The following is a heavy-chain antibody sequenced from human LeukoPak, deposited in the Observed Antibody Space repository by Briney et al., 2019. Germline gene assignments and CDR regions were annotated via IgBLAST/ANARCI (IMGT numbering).Heavy chain of an antibody. CDR3: ARGPPDMSSPEH. J-gene: IGHJ1*01. Sequence: GGSLRLSRAASRFTLSSYILNWVRQPPGEGLEWVSYISGSSSTIYYADSVKGRFTISRDNAKNSLYLQMNSVRAEDTAVYYCARGPPDMSSPEHWGQGTLVIVSS. CDR2: ISGSSSTI. D-gene: IGHD1-14*01. CDR1: RFTLSSYI. V-gene: IGHV3-48*01.